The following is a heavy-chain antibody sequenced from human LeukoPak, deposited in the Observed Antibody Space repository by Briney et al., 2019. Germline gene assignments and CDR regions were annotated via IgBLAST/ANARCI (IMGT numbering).Heavy chain of an antibody. V-gene: IGHV3-23*01. CDR1: GFTFSSYA. D-gene: IGHD3-3*01. J-gene: IGHJ4*02. Sequence: GGSLRLSCAASGFTFSSYAMSWVRQAPGKGLEWVSAISGSGGSTYYADSVKGRSTISRDNSKNTLYLQMNSLRAEDTAVYYCAKDKQSLGITIFGVVAYYFDYWGQGTLVTVS. CDR3: AKDKQSLGITIFGVVAYYFDY. CDR2: ISGSGGST.